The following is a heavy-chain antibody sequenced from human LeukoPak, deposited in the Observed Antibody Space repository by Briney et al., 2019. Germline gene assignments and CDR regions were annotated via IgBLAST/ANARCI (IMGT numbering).Heavy chain of an antibody. Sequence: SETLSLTCTVSGGSISSGSYYWSWIRQPAGKGLEWIGRIYTSGSTNYNPSLKSRVTISVDTSKNQFFLKLSSVTAADTAVYSGERHLFFVVVVGPPTHYYNYGRACGGKGP. V-gene: IGHV4-61*02. D-gene: IGHD2-15*01. CDR3: ERHLFFVVVVGPPTHYYNYGRA. CDR2: IYTSGST. CDR1: GGSISSGSYY. J-gene: IGHJ6*01.